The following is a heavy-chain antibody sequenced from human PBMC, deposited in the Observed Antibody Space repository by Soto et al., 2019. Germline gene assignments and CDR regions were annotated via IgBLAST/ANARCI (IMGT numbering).Heavy chain of an antibody. CDR3: ARLPPYYYHISCLFDH. CDR2: IYYSGST. J-gene: IGHJ4*02. V-gene: IGHV4-59*01. D-gene: IGHD3-22*01. Sequence: TLSLTCTVSGGSISSYYWSWIRQPPGKGLEWIGYIYYSGSTNYNPSLKSRVTISVDTSKNQFSLKLSSVTAADTAVYYCARLPPYYYHISCLFDHWAQGTLVTVSS. CDR1: GGSISSYY.